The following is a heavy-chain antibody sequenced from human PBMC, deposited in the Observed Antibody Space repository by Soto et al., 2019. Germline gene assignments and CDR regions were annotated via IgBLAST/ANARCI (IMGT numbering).Heavy chain of an antibody. CDR2: ISYDGSNK. J-gene: IGHJ4*02. D-gene: IGHD3-22*01. Sequence: QVQLVESGGGVVQPGRSLRLSCAASGFTFSSYAMHWVRQAPGKGLEWVAVISYDGSNKYYADSVKGRFTISRDNSKNTLYLQMNSLGAEDTAVYYCAREDRDGYFDYWGQGTLVTVSS. CDR3: AREDRDGYFDY. V-gene: IGHV3-30-3*01. CDR1: GFTFSSYA.